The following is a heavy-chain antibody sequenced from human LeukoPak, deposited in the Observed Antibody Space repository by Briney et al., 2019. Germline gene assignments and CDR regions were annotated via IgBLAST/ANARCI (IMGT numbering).Heavy chain of an antibody. CDR2: IYYSGST. CDR1: GGSISSYY. V-gene: IGHV4-59*01. J-gene: IGHJ6*03. D-gene: IGHD3-10*01. Sequence: SETLSLTCTVSGGSISSYYWSWIRQPPGKGLEWIGYIYYSGSTNYNPSLKSRVTISVDTSKNQFSLKLSSVTAADTAVYYCARDGGSGAYYMDVWGKGTTVTVSS. CDR3: ARDGGSGAYYMDV.